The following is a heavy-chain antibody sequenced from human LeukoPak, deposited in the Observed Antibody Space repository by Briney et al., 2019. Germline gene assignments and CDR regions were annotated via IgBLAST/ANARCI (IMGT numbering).Heavy chain of an antibody. Sequence: PSETLSLTCTVSGGSISSYYWSWIRQPPGKGLEWIGYIYYSGSTNYNPSLKSRVTISIDTSKNQFSLKLSSVTAADTALYYCARLSRHTSGSNWFDPWGQGTLVTVSS. V-gene: IGHV4-59*08. D-gene: IGHD5-12*01. CDR2: IYYSGST. J-gene: IGHJ5*02. CDR1: GGSISSYY. CDR3: ARLSRHTSGSNWFDP.